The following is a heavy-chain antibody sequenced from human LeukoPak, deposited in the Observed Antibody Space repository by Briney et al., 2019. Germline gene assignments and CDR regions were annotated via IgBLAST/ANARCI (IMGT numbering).Heavy chain of an antibody. D-gene: IGHD5-24*01. J-gene: IGHJ1*01. CDR3: VKDRGYNYSGLQH. CDR1: GFTFDDYA. V-gene: IGHV3-9*01. Sequence: GGSLRLSCAASGFTFDDYAMHWVRQASGKGLEWVSGITWNSGNIGYADSVKGRFTLSRDNAKNSLYLQMDSLRAEDTALYYCVKDRGYNYSGLQHWGQGTLVTVSS. CDR2: ITWNSGNI.